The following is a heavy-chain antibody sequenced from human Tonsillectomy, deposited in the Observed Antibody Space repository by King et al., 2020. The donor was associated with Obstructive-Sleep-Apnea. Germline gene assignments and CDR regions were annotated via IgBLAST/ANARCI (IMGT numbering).Heavy chain of an antibody. CDR1: GGSISSSSYY. CDR2: IYHSGST. J-gene: IGHJ2*01. D-gene: IGHD6-13*01. V-gene: IGHV4-39*07. CDR3: ARDEQLIPYWYFDL. Sequence: QLQESGPGLVKPSETLSLTCTVSGGSISSSSYYWGWICQPPGKGLEWIGCIYHSGSTYTNPSLKSRVTISVDTSKNQFSLKLNSVTAAAPAVYYCARDEQLIPYWYFDLWGRGTLVTVSS.